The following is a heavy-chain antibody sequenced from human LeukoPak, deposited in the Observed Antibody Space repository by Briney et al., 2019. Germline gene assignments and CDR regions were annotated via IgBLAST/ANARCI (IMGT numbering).Heavy chain of an antibody. CDR3: ARGPYNWNYGVAFDI. J-gene: IGHJ3*02. CDR1: GGSFSGYY. CDR2: INHSGST. V-gene: IGHV4-34*01. D-gene: IGHD1-7*01. Sequence: SETLSLTCAVYGGSFSGYYWSWIRQPPGKGLEWIGEINHSGSTNYNPSLKSRVTISVDTSKNQFSLKLSSVTAADTAVYYCARGPYNWNYGVAFDIWGQGTMVTVSS.